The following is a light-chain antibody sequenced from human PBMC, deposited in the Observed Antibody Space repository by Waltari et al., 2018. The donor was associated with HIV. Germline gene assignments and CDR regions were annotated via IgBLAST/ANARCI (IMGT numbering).Light chain of an antibody. Sequence: SALTQPASVSGSPGQSITISCTGTSSDFAAYNLVSWYQQHPGKAPKFIIYEVNKRPSEVSNRFSGSKSGNTASLTISGLQAEDEADYYCCSYAGRSTLEVFGGGTKVTVL. CDR2: EVN. V-gene: IGLV2-23*02. CDR3: CSYAGRSTLEV. CDR1: SSDFAAYNL. J-gene: IGLJ2*01.